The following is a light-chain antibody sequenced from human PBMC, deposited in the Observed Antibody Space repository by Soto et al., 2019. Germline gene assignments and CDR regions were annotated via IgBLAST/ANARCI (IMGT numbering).Light chain of an antibody. CDR2: GNS. J-gene: IGLJ3*02. CDR3: QSYYSSRSGWV. V-gene: IGLV1-40*01. CDR1: SSNIGAGYD. Sequence: QSVLTQPPSVSGAPGQRVTISCTGSSSNIGAGYDVHWYQQLPGTAPKLLIYGNSNRPSGVPDRFSGSKSGTSASLAITGLQAADEADYYCQSYYSSRSGWVFGGGTKVTVL.